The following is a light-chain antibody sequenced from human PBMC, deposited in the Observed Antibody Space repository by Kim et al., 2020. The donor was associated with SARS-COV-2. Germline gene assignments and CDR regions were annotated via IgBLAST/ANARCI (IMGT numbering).Light chain of an antibody. CDR1: SNDVGGYDF. Sequence: QSALTQPPSASGSPGQSVTISCTGTSNDVGGYDFVSWYQQHPGEAPKLIIYEVFKRPSGVPDRFSGSKSGNTASLTVSGLQAEDEADYYCTSYAASNLGVFGGGTQLTVL. J-gene: IGLJ3*02. CDR2: EVF. V-gene: IGLV2-8*01. CDR3: TSYAASNLGV.